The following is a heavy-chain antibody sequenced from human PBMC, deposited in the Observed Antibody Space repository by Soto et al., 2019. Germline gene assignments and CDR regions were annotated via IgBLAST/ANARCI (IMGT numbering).Heavy chain of an antibody. J-gene: IGHJ3*02. V-gene: IGHV3-23*01. D-gene: IGHD3-10*01. CDR3: ARRVIGSSRAFDI. CDR1: GFAFSSHP. Sequence: GGSLRLSCAASGFAFSSHPMSWVRQAPEKGLEWVAGISNGGDLTYNADSVRGRFTISRDNSRNTLYLQMNSLRAEDTAVYYCARRVIGSSRAFDIWGQGTMVTVSS. CDR2: ISNGGDLT.